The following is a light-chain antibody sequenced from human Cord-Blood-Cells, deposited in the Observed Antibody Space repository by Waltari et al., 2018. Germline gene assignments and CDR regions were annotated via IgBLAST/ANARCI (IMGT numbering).Light chain of an antibody. CDR1: SSNIGRNY. CDR2: RNN. J-gene: IGLJ1*01. Sequence: QSVLTQPPPASGTPGQRVTISCSGSSSNIGRNYVYWYQQLPGTAPKLLIYRNNQRPSGVPDRFSGSKSGTSASLAISGLRSEDEADYYCAAWDDSLSGYVFGTGTKVTVL. CDR3: AAWDDSLSGYV. V-gene: IGLV1-47*01.